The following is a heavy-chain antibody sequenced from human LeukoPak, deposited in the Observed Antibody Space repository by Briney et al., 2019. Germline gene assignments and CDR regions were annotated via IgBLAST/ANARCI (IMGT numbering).Heavy chain of an antibody. CDR3: ARHAGDGPIYYFDY. CDR2: IYYSGSI. CDR1: GGSISSYY. V-gene: IGHV4-59*08. J-gene: IGHJ4*02. Sequence: SETLSLTCTVSGGSISSYYWSWIRQPPGKGLEWIGYIYYSGSINYNPSLKSRVTISVDTSKNQFSLKLSSVTAADTAVYYCARHAGDGPIYYFDYWGQGTLVTVSS. D-gene: IGHD5-24*01.